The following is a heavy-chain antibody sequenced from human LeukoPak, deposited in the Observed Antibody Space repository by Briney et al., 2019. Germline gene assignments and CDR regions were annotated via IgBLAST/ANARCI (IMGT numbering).Heavy chain of an antibody. V-gene: IGHV1-2*02. J-gene: IGHJ4*02. Sequence: GASVKVSCKASGYTFTGYYMHWVRQAPGQGLEWMGWINPNSGGTNYAQKFQGRVTMTRDTSISTAYMELSRLRSDDTAVYYCARGGDVLRFLEWLLIWGQGTLVTVSS. CDR1: GYTFTGYY. D-gene: IGHD3-3*01. CDR3: ARGGDVLRFLEWLLI. CDR2: INPNSGGT.